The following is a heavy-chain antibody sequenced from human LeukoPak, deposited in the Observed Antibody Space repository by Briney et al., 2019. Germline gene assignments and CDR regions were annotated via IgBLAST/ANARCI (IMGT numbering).Heavy chain of an antibody. J-gene: IGHJ5*02. CDR3: ARGLYDFWSGYYSNWFDP. CDR2: INHSGST. Sequence: SETLSLTCAVYGGSFSGYYWSWIRQPPGKGLEWIGEINHSGSTNYNPSLKSRVTISVDTSKIQFSLKLSSVTAADTAVYYCARGLYDFWSGYYSNWFDPWGQVILVTVSS. V-gene: IGHV4-34*01. D-gene: IGHD3-3*01. CDR1: GGSFSGYY.